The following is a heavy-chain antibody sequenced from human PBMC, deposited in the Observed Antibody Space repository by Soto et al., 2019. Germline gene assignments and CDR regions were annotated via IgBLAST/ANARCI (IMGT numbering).Heavy chain of an antibody. D-gene: IGHD3-10*01. Sequence: GASVKVSCKASGYTFTSYGISWVRQAPGQGLDWMGWISAHNGNTNYAQKLQGRVTMTTDTSTSTAYMELGSLRSEDTALYYCAIIRGSGSYGNWFDPWGQGTLVTVSS. J-gene: IGHJ5*02. CDR3: AIIRGSGSYGNWFDP. V-gene: IGHV1-18*01. CDR1: GYTFTSYG. CDR2: ISAHNGNT.